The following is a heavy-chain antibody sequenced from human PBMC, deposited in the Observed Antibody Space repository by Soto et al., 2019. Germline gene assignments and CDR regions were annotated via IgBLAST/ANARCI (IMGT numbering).Heavy chain of an antibody. CDR3: ARDKKQWGHEIYYYYGMDV. CDR2: IYYSGST. CDR1: GGSISSGGYY. D-gene: IGHD1-26*01. V-gene: IGHV4-31*03. J-gene: IGHJ6*02. Sequence: TSETLSLTCTVSGGSISSGGYYWSWIRQHPGKGLEWIGYIYYSGSTYYNPSLKSRVTISVDTSKNQFSLKLSSVTAADTAVYYCARDKKQWGHEIYYYYGMDVWGQGTTVTVSS.